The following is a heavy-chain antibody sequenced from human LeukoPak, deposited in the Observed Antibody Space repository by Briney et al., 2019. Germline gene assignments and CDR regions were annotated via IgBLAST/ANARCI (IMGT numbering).Heavy chain of an antibody. D-gene: IGHD6-6*01. CDR1: GGSISSGGYY. Sequence: SETLSLTCTVSGGSISSGGYYWSWIRQPPGKGLEWIGYIYHSGSTYYNPSLKSRVTISVDRSKNQFSLKLSSVTAADTAVYYCAREWDSSSSRTSYFDYWGQGTLVTVSS. CDR3: AREWDSSSSRTSYFDY. CDR2: IYHSGST. J-gene: IGHJ4*02. V-gene: IGHV4-30-2*01.